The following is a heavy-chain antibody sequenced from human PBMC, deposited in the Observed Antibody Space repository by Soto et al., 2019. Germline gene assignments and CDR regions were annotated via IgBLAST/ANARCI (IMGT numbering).Heavy chain of an antibody. D-gene: IGHD6-19*01. CDR3: ARHVAVARTRGFNS. CDR1: GCSINDNW. Sequence: QVQLQESGPGLVKPSGTLSLTCAVSGCSINDNWWSWVRQPPGKGLEWIGEIFHSGTTYYKPSHMSRGIISLDKSARQISLTLYSGTAADTAVYFCARHVAVARTRGFNSWGQGTLVTVSS. V-gene: IGHV4-4*02. CDR2: IFHSGTT. J-gene: IGHJ4*02.